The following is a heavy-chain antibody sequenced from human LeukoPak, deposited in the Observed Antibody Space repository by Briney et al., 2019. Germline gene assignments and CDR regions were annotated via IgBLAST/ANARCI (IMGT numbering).Heavy chain of an antibody. CDR3: ARQGSRDGYNLGYFDY. D-gene: IGHD5-24*01. V-gene: IGHV4-39*01. J-gene: IGHJ4*02. CDR2: IYHSGST. CDR1: GGSISSSSYY. Sequence: SETLSLTCTVSGGSISSSSYYWGWIRQPPGKGLEWIGSIYHSGSTYYNPSLKSRVTISVDTSKNQFSLKLSSVTAADTAVYYCARQGSRDGYNLGYFDYWGQGTLVTVSS.